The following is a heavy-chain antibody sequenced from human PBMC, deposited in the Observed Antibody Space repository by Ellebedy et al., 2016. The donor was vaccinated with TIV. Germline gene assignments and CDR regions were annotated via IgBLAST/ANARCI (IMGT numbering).Heavy chain of an antibody. Sequence: GGSLRLSXAASGFPFSDYAMSWVRQAPGKGLECVSSISGSGGTTYYADSVKGRFTISRDNSKNTVYLQMNSLRAEDTAVYYCARGLVDYGMDVWGQGTTVTVSS. D-gene: IGHD1-26*01. J-gene: IGHJ6*02. CDR1: GFPFSDYA. CDR3: ARGLVDYGMDV. V-gene: IGHV3-23*01. CDR2: ISGSGGTT.